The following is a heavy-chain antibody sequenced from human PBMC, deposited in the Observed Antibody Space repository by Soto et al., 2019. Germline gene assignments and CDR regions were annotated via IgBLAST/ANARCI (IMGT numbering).Heavy chain of an antibody. CDR2: IYYSGST. Sequence: PSETLSLTCTVSGGSISSYYWSWIRQPPGKGLEWIGYIYYSGSTNYNPSPKSRVTISVDTSKNQFSLKLSSVTAADTAVYYCARVYEGYYYGMDVWGQGTTVTVSS. D-gene: IGHD3-3*01. CDR1: GGSISSYY. V-gene: IGHV4-59*01. J-gene: IGHJ6*02. CDR3: ARVYEGYYYGMDV.